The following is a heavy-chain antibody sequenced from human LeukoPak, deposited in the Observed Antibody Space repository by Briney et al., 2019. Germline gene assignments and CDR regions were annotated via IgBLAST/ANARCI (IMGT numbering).Heavy chain of an antibody. D-gene: IGHD5-12*01. CDR1: GGSISSSGYS. CDR2: IFHGGST. J-gene: IGHJ4*02. CDR3: ARYHSGYDDY. Sequence: SETLSLTCTVSGGSISSSGYSCSWIRQPPGKGLEWIGYIFHGGSTYYNPSLKSRVTISVDTSKNQFSLKLTSVTVADTAVYYCARYHSGYDDYWGQGTLVTVPS. V-gene: IGHV4-30-2*01.